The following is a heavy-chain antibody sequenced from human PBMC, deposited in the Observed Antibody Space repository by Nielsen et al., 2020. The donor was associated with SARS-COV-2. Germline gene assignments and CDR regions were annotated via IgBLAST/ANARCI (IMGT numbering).Heavy chain of an antibody. CDR3: ARFLGYCTDGSCATDFYYYAMDV. CDR2: IYPGDSET. Sequence: GGSLRLSCKGSGYRFINNWIGWVRQMPGKGLEWMGIIYPGDSETRYSPSFQGQVTISADKSNSTAYLQWSSLKASDTAMYYCARFLGYCTDGSCATDFYYYAMDVWGQGTTVTISS. CDR1: GYRFINNW. V-gene: IGHV5-51*01. D-gene: IGHD2-15*01. J-gene: IGHJ6*02.